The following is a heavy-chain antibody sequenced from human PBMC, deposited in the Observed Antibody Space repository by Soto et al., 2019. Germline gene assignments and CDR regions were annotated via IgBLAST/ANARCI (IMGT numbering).Heavy chain of an antibody. CDR1: GGSFSGYY. J-gene: IGHJ4*02. D-gene: IGHD5-12*01. CDR3: ARVGVATPPYYFDY. V-gene: IGHV4-34*01. CDR2: INHSGST. Sequence: QVQLQQWGAGLLKPSETLSLTCAVYGGSFSGYYWSWIRQPPGKGLEWIGEINHSGSTNYNPSLKSRVTISVDTSKNQFSPKLSSVTAADTAVYYCARVGVATPPYYFDYWGQGTLVTVSS.